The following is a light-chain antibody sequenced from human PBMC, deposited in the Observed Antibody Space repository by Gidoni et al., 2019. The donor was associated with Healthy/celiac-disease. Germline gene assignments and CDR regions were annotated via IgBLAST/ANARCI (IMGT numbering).Light chain of an antibody. CDR1: SSDVGGYNY. CDR2: DFS. V-gene: IGLV2-14*01. Sequence: QSALTQPASVSGSPGQSITTSCTGTSSDVGGYNYVSWSQQHPCKAPKLMMYDFSNRPSGVSNRFSGSKAGNTASLTISGLQAEDEADYYCSSYTSSSTRVFGGGTKLTVL. CDR3: SSYTSSSTRV. J-gene: IGLJ3*02.